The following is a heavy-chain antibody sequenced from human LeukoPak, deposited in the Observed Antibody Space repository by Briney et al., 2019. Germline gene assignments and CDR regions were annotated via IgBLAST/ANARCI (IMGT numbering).Heavy chain of an antibody. Sequence: GGSLRLSCAASGFTFSNAWMSWVRQAPGKGLEWVGRIKSKTDGGTTDYAAPVKGRFTISRDDSKNTLYLQMNSLKTEDTAVYCCTTLYYYDSPVDYWGQGTLVTVSS. V-gene: IGHV3-15*01. CDR3: TTLYYYDSPVDY. CDR1: GFTFSNAW. CDR2: IKSKTDGGTT. J-gene: IGHJ4*02. D-gene: IGHD3-22*01.